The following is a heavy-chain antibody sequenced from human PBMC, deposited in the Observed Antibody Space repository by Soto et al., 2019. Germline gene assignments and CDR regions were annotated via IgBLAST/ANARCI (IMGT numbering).Heavy chain of an antibody. J-gene: IGHJ4*02. Sequence: EVQLVESGGGLVKPGGSLRLSCAASGFTFSNAWMTWVRQAPGKGLEWVGRVKSKTDGGTIDYAAPVKDRFTISRDDSKKTLDRQMNSLKTEDTAVYYCIGTYSGSSMRFDYWGQGTLVTVSS. CDR1: GFTFSNAW. D-gene: IGHD5-12*01. CDR3: IGTYSGSSMRFDY. CDR2: VKSKTDGGTI. V-gene: IGHV3-15*01.